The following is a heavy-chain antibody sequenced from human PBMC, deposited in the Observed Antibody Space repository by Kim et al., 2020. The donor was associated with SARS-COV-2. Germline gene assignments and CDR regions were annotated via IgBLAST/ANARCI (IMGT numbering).Heavy chain of an antibody. D-gene: IGHD2-2*03. CDR2: IYSGGSST. V-gene: IGHV3-23*03. Sequence: GGSLRLSCAASGFTFSSYAMSWVRQAPGKGLEWVSVIYSGGSSTYYADSVKGRFTISRDNSKNTLYLQMNSLRAEDTAVYYCAKGIGYCSSTSCYEWDYYYGMDVWGQGTTVTVSS. CDR3: AKGIGYCSSTSCYEWDYYYGMDV. J-gene: IGHJ6*02. CDR1: GFTFSSYA.